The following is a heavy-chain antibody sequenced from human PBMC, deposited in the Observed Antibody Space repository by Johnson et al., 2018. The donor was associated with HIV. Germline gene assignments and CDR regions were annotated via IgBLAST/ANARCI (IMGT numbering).Heavy chain of an antibody. CDR3: ARRTLGGYCPKGICPINAFYV. CDR2: ISGSGGST. CDR1: GFTVSSNY. Sequence: VQLVESGGGLVQPGGSLRLSCAASGFTVSSNYMSWVRQAPGKGLEWVSVISGSGGSTYYADSVKGRFTISRDNSKNTAYLQMNSLKIEDTAVYYCARRTLGGYCPKGICPINAFYVWGQGTTVTVAS. D-gene: IGHD2-8*01. V-gene: IGHV3-23*04. J-gene: IGHJ3*01.